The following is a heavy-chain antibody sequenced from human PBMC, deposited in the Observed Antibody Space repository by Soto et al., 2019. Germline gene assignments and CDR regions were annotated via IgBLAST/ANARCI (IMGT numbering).Heavy chain of an antibody. Sequence: PGGSLRLSCAASGFTFSSYAMNWVRQAPGKGLEWVSGISGSGDNTYYADSVEGRFTISRDNSKNTLYLQMNSLRAEDTAVYYCARQVYDSGAFAYWGHGSLVPVSS. J-gene: IGHJ4*01. CDR1: GFTFSSYA. D-gene: IGHD2-15*01. CDR2: ISGSGDNT. V-gene: IGHV3-23*01. CDR3: ARQVYDSGAFAY.